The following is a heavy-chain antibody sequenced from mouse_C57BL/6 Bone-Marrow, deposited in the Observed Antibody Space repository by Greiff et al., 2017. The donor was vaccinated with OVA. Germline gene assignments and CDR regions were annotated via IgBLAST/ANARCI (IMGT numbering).Heavy chain of an antibody. V-gene: IGHV3-6*01. J-gene: IGHJ2*01. CDR2: ISYDGSN. CDR3: AKGTVVAPDY. CDR1: GYSITSGYY. Sequence: EVKLMESGPGLVKPSQSLSLTCSVTGYSITSGYYWNWIRQFPGNKLEWMGYISYDGSNNYNPSLKNRISITRDTSKNQFFLKLNSVTTEDTATYYCAKGTVVAPDYWGQGTTLTVSS. D-gene: IGHD1-1*01.